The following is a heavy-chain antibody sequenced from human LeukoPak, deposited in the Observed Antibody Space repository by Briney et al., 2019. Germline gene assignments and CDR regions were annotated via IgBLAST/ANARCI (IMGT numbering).Heavy chain of an antibody. CDR1: GFTFSQYW. V-gene: IGHV3-7*01. Sequence: GGSLRLSCVASGFTFSQYWMTWVRQAPGKGLEWVANTSQDERDKNYADSVKGRFTISRDNAKDSLYLQMNSLRAEDTAVYYCARDTNHYDSKIYYDVLDIWGRGTMVTVSS. CDR3: ARDTNHYDSKIYYDVLDI. CDR2: TSQDERDK. J-gene: IGHJ3*02. D-gene: IGHD3-22*01.